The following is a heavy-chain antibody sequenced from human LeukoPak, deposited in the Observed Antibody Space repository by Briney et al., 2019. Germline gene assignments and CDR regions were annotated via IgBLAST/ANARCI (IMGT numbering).Heavy chain of an antibody. J-gene: IGHJ4*02. Sequence: KPSETLSLTCTVSGGSISSSNYYWGWIRQPPGKGLEWIGSIYYSGRTYYNPSLKSRVTISVDTSKNQFSLKLSSVTAADTAVYYCARHEYYGSGSQHIFDYWGQGTLVTVSS. CDR2: IYYSGRT. CDR1: GGSISSSNYY. D-gene: IGHD3-10*01. CDR3: ARHEYYGSGSQHIFDY. V-gene: IGHV4-39*01.